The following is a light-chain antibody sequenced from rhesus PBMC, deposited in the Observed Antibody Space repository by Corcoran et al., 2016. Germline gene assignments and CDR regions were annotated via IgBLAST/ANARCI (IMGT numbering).Light chain of an antibody. CDR1: QGISTY. CDR3: LQYNSDPPT. J-gene: IGKJ1*01. Sequence: DIQMTQSPSSLSASVGDRVTITCRASQGISTYLNWYQQKPGKAPNRLIYAASNLEIGVPSRFSGSGSGTDFTLSISSLQAEDYAIYSCLQYNSDPPTFGQGTKVEIK. CDR2: AAS. V-gene: IGKV1-43*02.